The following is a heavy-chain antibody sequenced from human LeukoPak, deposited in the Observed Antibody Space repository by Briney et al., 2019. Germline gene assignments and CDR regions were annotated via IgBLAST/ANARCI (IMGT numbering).Heavy chain of an antibody. CDR2: ISSGSSTK. V-gene: IGHV3-48*02. D-gene: IGHD3-22*01. CDR3: AREPPGNYDSSGDYYAYFDS. Sequence: GGSLRLSCAASGLIFSDYNMNWVRQAPGKGLEWVSYISSGSSTKYYADSVRGRFTISRDNAKNSLYLQMNSLTDEDTAVYYCAREPPGNYDSSGDYYAYFDSWGQGTLVTVSS. J-gene: IGHJ4*02. CDR1: GLIFSDYN.